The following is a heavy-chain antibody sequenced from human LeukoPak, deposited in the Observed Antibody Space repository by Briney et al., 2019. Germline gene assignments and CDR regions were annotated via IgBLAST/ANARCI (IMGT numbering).Heavy chain of an antibody. V-gene: IGHV3-53*04. CDR2: IYSGGST. CDR1: GFTVSSNY. CDR3: ATWRDGYNYYYYYGMDV. Sequence: GGSLRLSCAASGFTVSSNYMSWVRQAPGKGLEWVSVIYSGGSTYYADSVKGRFTISRHNSKNTLYLQMNSLRAEDTAVYYCATWRDGYNYYYYYGMDVWAKGLRSPSP. D-gene: IGHD5-24*01. J-gene: IGHJ6*02.